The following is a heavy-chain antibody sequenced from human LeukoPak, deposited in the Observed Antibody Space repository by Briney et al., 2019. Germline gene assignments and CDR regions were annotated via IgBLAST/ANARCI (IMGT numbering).Heavy chain of an antibody. CDR3: ARAKYCSSTSCYADDLDAFDI. J-gene: IGHJ3*02. V-gene: IGHV4-4*07. D-gene: IGHD2-2*01. CDR1: GGSISSYY. CDR2: IYTSGST. Sequence: SETLSLTCTVSGGSISSYYWSWIRQPAGKGLEWIGRIYTSGSTNYNPSLKSRVTMSVDTSKNQFSLKLSSVTAADTAVYYCARAKYCSSTSCYADDLDAFDIWGQGTMVTVSS.